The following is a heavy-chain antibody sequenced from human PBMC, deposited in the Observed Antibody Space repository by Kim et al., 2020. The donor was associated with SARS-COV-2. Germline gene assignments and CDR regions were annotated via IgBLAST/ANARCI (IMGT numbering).Heavy chain of an antibody. J-gene: IGHJ4*02. Sequence: ATAYAASVKGRFTISRDDSKNTAYLQMNSLKTEDTAVYYCTRQSYGAEDYWGQGTLVTVSS. V-gene: IGHV3-73*01. CDR2: AT. D-gene: IGHD4-17*01. CDR3: TRQSYGAEDY.